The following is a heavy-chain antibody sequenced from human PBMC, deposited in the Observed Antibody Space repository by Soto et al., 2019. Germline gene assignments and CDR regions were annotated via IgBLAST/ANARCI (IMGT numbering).Heavy chain of an antibody. CDR2: INPHGGST. V-gene: IGHV1-46*01. D-gene: IGHD3-3*01. J-gene: IGHJ5*02. CDR3: ARSAGGNFGISIEVTNWFGR. Sequence: QVQLVQSGAEMKRPGASVKVSCKAPADTFTSYYLNWVRQAPGQGLEWMGVINPHGGSTKFAQKYDGRVSRTRVTIRSTAYMDLRSLTAEAPAMYYCARSAGGNFGISIEVTNWFGRWGEGIQVT. CDR1: ADTFTSYY.